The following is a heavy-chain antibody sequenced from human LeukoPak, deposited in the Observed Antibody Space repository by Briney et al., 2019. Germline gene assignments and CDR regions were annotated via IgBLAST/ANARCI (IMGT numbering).Heavy chain of an antibody. CDR3: ASVVPAASYYMDV. V-gene: IGHV3-66*02. J-gene: IGHJ6*03. Sequence: GGSLRLSCAASGFTVSSNYMSWVRQAPGKGLEWVSVIYSGGSTYYADSVEGRFTISRDNSKNTLYLQMNSLRAEDTAVYYCASVVPAASYYMDVWGKGTTVTVSS. CDR1: GFTVSSNY. CDR2: IYSGGST. D-gene: IGHD2-2*01.